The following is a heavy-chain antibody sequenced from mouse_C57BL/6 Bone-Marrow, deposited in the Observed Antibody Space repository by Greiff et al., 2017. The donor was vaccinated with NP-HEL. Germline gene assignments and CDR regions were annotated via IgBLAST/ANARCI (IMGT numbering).Heavy chain of an antibody. Sequence: QVQLQQPGAELVKPGASVKMSCKASGYTFTSYWITWVKQRPGQGLEWIGDIYPGSGSTNYNEKFKSKATLTVDTSSSTAYMQLSSLTSEDSAVYYCARKNYGKDYAMDYWGKGTSVTVSS. J-gene: IGHJ4*01. D-gene: IGHD1-1*01. CDR1: GYTFTSYW. V-gene: IGHV1-55*01. CDR2: IYPGSGST. CDR3: ARKNYGKDYAMDY.